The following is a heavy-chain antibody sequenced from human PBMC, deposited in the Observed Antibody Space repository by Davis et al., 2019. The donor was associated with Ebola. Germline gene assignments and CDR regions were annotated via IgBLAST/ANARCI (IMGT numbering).Heavy chain of an antibody. CDR2: IIPIFGTS. CDR1: GGTFSTYA. CDR3: AGLGDYYYYYGMDV. V-gene: IGHV1-69*13. Sequence: SVKVSCKASGGTFSTYAISCVRQAPGQGLEWWGGIIPIFGTSNYAQKFQGRVTITADESTSTAYMELSSLRSEDTAVYYCAGLGDYYYYYGMDVWGQGTTVTVSS. D-gene: IGHD7-27*01. J-gene: IGHJ6*02.